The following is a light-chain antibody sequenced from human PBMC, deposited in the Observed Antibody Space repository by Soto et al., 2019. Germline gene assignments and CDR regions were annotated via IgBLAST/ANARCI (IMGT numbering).Light chain of an antibody. V-gene: IGLV2-14*01. CDR2: EVS. Sequence: QSALTRPASVSGSPGQSITISCTGTSSDVGGYNYVSWFQLHPGKAPKLMVYEVSNRPSGISSRFSGSKSGNTASLTISGLQAEDEADYYCSSFTSSRIYVFGTGTKLTVL. CDR3: SSFTSSRIYV. J-gene: IGLJ1*01. CDR1: SSDVGGYNY.